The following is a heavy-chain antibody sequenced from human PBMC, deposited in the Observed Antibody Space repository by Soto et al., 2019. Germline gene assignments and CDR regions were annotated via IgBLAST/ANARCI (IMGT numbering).Heavy chain of an antibody. CDR1: GFTFSSYA. CDR3: ARAPSPNDELDY. V-gene: IGHV3-30-3*01. CDR2: ISYDGSNK. D-gene: IGHD1-1*01. Sequence: QVQLVESGGGVVQPGRSLRLSCAASGFTFSSYAMHWVRQAPGKGLEWVAVISYDGSNKYYADSVKGRFTISRDNSKNTLYLQMNSLRAEDTAVYYCARAPSPNDELDYWGQGTIVTVSS. J-gene: IGHJ4*02.